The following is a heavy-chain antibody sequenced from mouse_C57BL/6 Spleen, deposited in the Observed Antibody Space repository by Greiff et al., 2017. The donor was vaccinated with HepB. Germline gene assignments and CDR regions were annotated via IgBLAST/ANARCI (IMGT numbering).Heavy chain of an antibody. CDR2: IDPETGGT. V-gene: IGHV1-15*01. CDR1: GYTFTDYE. J-gene: IGHJ3*01. CDR3: TREAELAY. Sequence: VQLVESGAELVRPGASVTLSCKASGYTFTDYEMHWVKQTPVHGLEWIGAIDPETGGTAYNQKFKGKAILTADKSSSTAYMELRSLTSEDSAVYYCTREAELAYWGQGTLVTVSA.